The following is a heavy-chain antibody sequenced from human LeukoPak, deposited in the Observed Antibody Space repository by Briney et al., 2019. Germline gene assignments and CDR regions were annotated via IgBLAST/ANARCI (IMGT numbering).Heavy chain of an antibody. CDR2: IYPGDSDT. CDR1: GYSFTSYW. D-gene: IGHD3-3*01. CDR3: ARLELRFLEWLPPIDY. J-gene: IGHJ4*02. V-gene: IGHV5-51*01. Sequence: GESLKISCKGSGYSFTSYWIGWVRQMPGKGLEWMGIIYPGDSDTRYSPSFQGQVTISADKSISTAYLQWSSLKASDTAMYYCARLELRFLEWLPPIDYWGQGTLVTVSS.